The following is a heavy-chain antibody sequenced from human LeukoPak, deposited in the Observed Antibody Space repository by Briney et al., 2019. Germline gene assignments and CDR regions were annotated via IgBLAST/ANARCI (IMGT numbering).Heavy chain of an antibody. D-gene: IGHD6-19*01. Sequence: GWSLRLSCASSGFTVSSNYMSWVRQAPGKGLEWVSIIYSCCCYTYYAHSVKGRFTISRDNSKNTLYLQMNSLRAKYTAGYYLSRDRGEGSGWPIIDYGGQGTLVTVSS. CDR1: GFTVSSNY. J-gene: IGHJ4*02. CDR3: SRDRGEGSGWPIIDY. V-gene: IGHV3-66*01. CDR2: IYSCCCYT.